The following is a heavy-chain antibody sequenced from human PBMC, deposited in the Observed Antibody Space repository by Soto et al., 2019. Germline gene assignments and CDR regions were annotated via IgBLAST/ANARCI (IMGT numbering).Heavy chain of an antibody. CDR2: IKSKTDGGTT. V-gene: IGHV3-15*07. D-gene: IGHD1-26*01. CDR1: SVSNAW. CDR3: TTAGSGSYYDDAFDI. J-gene: IGHJ3*02. Sequence: SVSNAWMNWVRQAPGKGLEWVGRIKSKTDGGTTDYAAPMKGRFTISRDDSKNTLYLQMNSLKTEDTAVYYCTTAGSGSYYDDAFDIWGQGTMVTVSS.